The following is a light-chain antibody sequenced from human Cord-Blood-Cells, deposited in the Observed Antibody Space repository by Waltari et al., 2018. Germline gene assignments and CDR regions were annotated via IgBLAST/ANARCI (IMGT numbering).Light chain of an antibody. V-gene: IGKV1-9*01. Sequence: DIQLTQSPSFLSASVGDRVTITCRASQGISGYLAWYQQKPGKAPKLLIYAAATLKSGVPSRFSGSGSGTEFTLTISSLQPEDFATYYCQQLNSYPVTFGGGTKVEIK. CDR3: QQLNSYPVT. CDR1: QGISGY. CDR2: AAA. J-gene: IGKJ4*01.